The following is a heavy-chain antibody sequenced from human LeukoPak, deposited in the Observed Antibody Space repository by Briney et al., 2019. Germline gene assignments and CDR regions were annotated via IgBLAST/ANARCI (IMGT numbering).Heavy chain of an antibody. CDR2: IWYDGSNK. CDR3: ARANTIFGVVIRPFDY. J-gene: IGHJ4*02. D-gene: IGHD3-3*01. CDR1: GFTFSSYG. V-gene: IGHV3-33*01. Sequence: GGSLRLSCAASGFTFSSYGMHWVRQAPGKGLEWVAVIWYDGSNKYYADSVKGRFTISRDNSKNTLYLQMNSLRAEDTAVYYCARANTIFGVVIRPFDYWGQGTLVTVSS.